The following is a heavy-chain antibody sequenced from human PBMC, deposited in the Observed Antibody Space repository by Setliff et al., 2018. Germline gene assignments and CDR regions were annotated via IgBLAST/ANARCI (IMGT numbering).Heavy chain of an antibody. Sequence: KPSETLSLTCTVSGYSISSGYCWGWIRQPPGKGLEWIGNICHSGSTYYNPSLKSRVTISVDTSKNQFSLKVSSVTAADTAVYYCAKRGPYCSGGTCHYYFDYWGQGTLVTVSS. V-gene: IGHV4-38-2*02. CDR2: ICHSGST. J-gene: IGHJ4*02. CDR3: AKRGPYCSGGTCHYYFDY. CDR1: GYSISSGYC. D-gene: IGHD2-15*01.